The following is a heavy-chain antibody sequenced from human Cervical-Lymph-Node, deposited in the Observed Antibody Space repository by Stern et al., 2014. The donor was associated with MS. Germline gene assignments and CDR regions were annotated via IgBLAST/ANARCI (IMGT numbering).Heavy chain of an antibody. J-gene: IGHJ4*02. Sequence: EVQLEESGGGLVQPGGSLRLSCAASGITLSSYWMHWVRQAPGKGLVWVSRINSDGRSTSYVDSVKGRFTISRDNAKNTLYLQMNSLRAEDTAAYYCARSVGSSSDYFDYWGQGTLVTVSS. CDR2: INSDGRST. D-gene: IGHD6-6*01. V-gene: IGHV3-74*02. CDR3: ARSVGSSSDYFDY. CDR1: GITLSSYW.